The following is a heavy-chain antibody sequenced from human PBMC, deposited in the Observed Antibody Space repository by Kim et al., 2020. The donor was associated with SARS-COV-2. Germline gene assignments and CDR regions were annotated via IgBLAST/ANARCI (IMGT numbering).Heavy chain of an antibody. J-gene: IGHJ6*02. CDR2: IYYSGST. V-gene: IGHV4-30-4*01. CDR3: ARVAYYDSSGYYDYYYYGMDV. CDR1: GGSISSGDYY. Sequence: SETLSLTCTVSGGSISSGDYYWSWIRQPPGKGLEWIGYIYYSGSTYYNPSLKSRVTISVDTSKNQFSLKLSSVTAADTAVYYCARVAYYDSSGYYDYYYYGMDVWGQGTTVPVSS. D-gene: IGHD3-22*01.